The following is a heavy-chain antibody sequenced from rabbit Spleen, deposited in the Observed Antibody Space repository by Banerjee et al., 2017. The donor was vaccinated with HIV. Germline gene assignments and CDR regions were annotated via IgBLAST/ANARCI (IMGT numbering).Heavy chain of an antibody. CDR1: GFSFSSYYY. CDR2: IYTSSGST. J-gene: IGHJ4*01. V-gene: IGHV1S40*01. D-gene: IGHD8-1*01. Sequence: QSLEESGGDLVKPGASLKLSCKASGFSFSSYYYMCWVRQAPGKGLEWIACIYTSSGSTYYASWAKGRFTITKTSSTTVTLQMTSLTAADTATYFCARDGAGGSYFALWGPGTLVTVS. CDR3: ARDGAGGSYFAL.